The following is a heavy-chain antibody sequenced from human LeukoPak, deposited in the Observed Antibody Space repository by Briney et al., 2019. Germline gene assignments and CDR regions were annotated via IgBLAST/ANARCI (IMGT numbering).Heavy chain of an antibody. Sequence: ASVKVSCKASGYTFTSYGISWVRQAPGQGLEWMGWISAYNGNTNYAQKLQGRVTMTTDTSTSTAYMELRSLRSDDTAVYYCARDTLTYYYGSGSYHYWGQGTLVTVSS. CDR2: ISAYNGNT. D-gene: IGHD3-10*01. CDR3: ARDTLTYYYGSGSYHY. J-gene: IGHJ4*02. CDR1: GYTFTSYG. V-gene: IGHV1-18*01.